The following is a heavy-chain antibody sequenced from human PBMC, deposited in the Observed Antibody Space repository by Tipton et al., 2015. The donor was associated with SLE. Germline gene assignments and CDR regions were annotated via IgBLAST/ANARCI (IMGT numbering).Heavy chain of an antibody. D-gene: IGHD6-13*01. V-gene: IGHV4-61*05. CDR2: IYYSGST. CDR3: ASGHSSSWSY. CDR1: GGSISSSSYY. J-gene: IGHJ4*02. Sequence: TLSLTCTVPGGSISSSSYYWGWIRQPPGKGLEWIGYIYYSGSTNYNPSLKSRVTISVDTSKNQFSLKLSSLTAADTAVYYCASGHSSSWSYWGQGTLVTVSS.